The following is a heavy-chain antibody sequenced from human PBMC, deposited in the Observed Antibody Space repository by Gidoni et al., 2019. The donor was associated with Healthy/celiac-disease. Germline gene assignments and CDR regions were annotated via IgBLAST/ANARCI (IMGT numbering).Heavy chain of an antibody. V-gene: IGHV4-4*07. CDR3: ARGRLGTGHFDY. J-gene: IGHJ4*02. Sequence: QVQLQASGPGLLKPSETLSLTCPVSGGSIRSYYWSWIRQPAGKGLEWIVRIYTSGSTNYNASLKSRVTMSVDTSKNQFSLKLSSVTAADTAVYDCARGRLGTGHFDYWGQGTLGTVSA. CDR1: GGSIRSYY. CDR2: IYTSGST. D-gene: IGHD6-19*01.